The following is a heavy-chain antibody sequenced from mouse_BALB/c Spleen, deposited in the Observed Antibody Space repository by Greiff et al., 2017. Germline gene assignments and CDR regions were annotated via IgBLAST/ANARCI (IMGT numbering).Heavy chain of an antibody. V-gene: IGHV5-17*02. CDR3: AIRSELGRSYFDY. Sequence: EVKLVESGGGLVQPGGSRKLSCAASGFTFSSFGMHWVRQAPEKGLEWVAYISSGSSTIYYADTVKGRFTISRDNPKNTLFLQMTSLRSEDTAMYYCAIRSELGRSYFDYWGQGTTLTVSS. CDR2: ISSGSSTI. CDR1: GFTFSSFG. J-gene: IGHJ2*01.